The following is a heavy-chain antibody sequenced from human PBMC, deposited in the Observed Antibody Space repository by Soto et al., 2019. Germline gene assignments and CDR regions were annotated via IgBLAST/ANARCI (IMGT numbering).Heavy chain of an antibody. Sequence: SETLSLTCTVSGGSISSGGYYWSWIRQHPGKGLEWIGYIYYSGSTYYNPSLKSRVTISVDTSKNQFSLKLSSVTAADTAVYYCARDKGIAAAGSHPDWFDPWGQGTLVTVS. D-gene: IGHD6-13*01. CDR3: ARDKGIAAAGSHPDWFDP. CDR2: IYYSGST. CDR1: GGSISSGGYY. J-gene: IGHJ5*02. V-gene: IGHV4-31*03.